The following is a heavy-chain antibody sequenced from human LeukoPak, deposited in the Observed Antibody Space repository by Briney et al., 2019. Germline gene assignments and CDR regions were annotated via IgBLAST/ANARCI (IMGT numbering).Heavy chain of an antibody. D-gene: IGHD3-22*01. CDR2: IYYSGST. CDR3: ARPARDYYYDSSGYWLAYDV. CDR1: GGSISSSSYY. Sequence: SETLSLTCTVSGGSISSSSYYWGWIRQPPGKGLEWIGSIYYSGSTYYNPSLKSRVTISVDPSKNQFSLKLSSVTAADTAVYYCARPARDYYYDSSGYWLAYDVWGKGTTVTVSS. J-gene: IGHJ6*04. V-gene: IGHV4-39*01.